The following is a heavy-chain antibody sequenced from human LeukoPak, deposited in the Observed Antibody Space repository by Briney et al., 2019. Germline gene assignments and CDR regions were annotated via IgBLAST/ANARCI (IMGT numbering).Heavy chain of an antibody. CDR3: ARDLSPKGFWSGTYYYYYGMDV. CDR1: GFTFSSYA. J-gene: IGHJ6*02. D-gene: IGHD3-3*01. CDR2: ISYDGSNK. Sequence: GRSLRLSCAASGFTFSSYAMHWVRQAPGKGLEWVAVISYDGSNKYYADSVKGRFTISRDNSKNTLYLQMNSLRAEDTAVYYCARDLSPKGFWSGTYYYYYGMDVWGQGTTVTGSS. V-gene: IGHV3-30-3*01.